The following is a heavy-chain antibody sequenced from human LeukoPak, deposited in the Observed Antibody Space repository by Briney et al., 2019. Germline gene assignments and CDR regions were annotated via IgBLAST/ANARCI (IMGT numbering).Heavy chain of an antibody. CDR1: GYTFTSYY. V-gene: IGHV1-46*01. CDR3: ARDRYSISSLYDF. J-gene: IGHJ4*02. CDR2: INPSGGST. D-gene: IGHD6-6*01. Sequence: ASVKVSCKASGYTFTSYYIHWVRQAPGQGLEWMGIINPSGGSTAYAQKFQGRVTITRDTPTSTVYMVLSSLRSEDTAVYYCARDRYSISSLYDFWGQGTLVTVSS.